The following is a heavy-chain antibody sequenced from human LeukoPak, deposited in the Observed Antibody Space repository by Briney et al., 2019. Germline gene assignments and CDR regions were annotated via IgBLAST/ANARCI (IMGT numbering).Heavy chain of an antibody. D-gene: IGHD1-26*01. Sequence: SETLSLTCTVSGGSISSGDYYWSWIRQPPGKGLEWIGYIYYSGSTYYNPSLKSRVTISVDTSKNQFSLKLSSVTAADTAGYYCVRSGSYPIDYWGQGTLVTVSS. CDR3: VRSGSYPIDY. V-gene: IGHV4-30-4*01. CDR1: GGSISSGDYY. J-gene: IGHJ4*02. CDR2: IYYSGST.